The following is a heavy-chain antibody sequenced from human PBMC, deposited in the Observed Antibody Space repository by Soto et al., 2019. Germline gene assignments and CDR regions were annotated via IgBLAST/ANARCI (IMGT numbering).Heavy chain of an antibody. CDR3: ARLYSSSWYTGYYYYGMDV. CDR2: INPSGGST. J-gene: IGHJ6*02. D-gene: IGHD6-13*01. CDR1: GYTFTSYY. Sequence: ASVKVSCKASGYTFTSYYMHWVRQAPGQGLEWMGIINPSGGSTSYAQKFQGRVTMTRDTSTSTVYMELSSLRSEDTAVYYCARLYSSSWYTGYYYYGMDVWGQGTTVTVSS. V-gene: IGHV1-46*01.